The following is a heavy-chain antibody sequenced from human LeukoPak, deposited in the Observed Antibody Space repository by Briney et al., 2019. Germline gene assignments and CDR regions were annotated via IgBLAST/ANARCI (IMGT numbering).Heavy chain of an antibody. CDR2: ISYDGSKK. Sequence: QSGGSLRLSCAASGFTFSSYGMHWVRQAPGKGLEWVAVISYDGSKKYYADSGKGRFTSSRDNSKNTLYLQMNSLRVEETAVYYCAKVLTTNTLYISDVYYYGMDVWGQGTTVTVSS. CDR3: AKVLTTNTLYISDVYYYGMDV. J-gene: IGHJ6*02. CDR1: GFTFSSYG. D-gene: IGHD1-1*01. V-gene: IGHV3-30*18.